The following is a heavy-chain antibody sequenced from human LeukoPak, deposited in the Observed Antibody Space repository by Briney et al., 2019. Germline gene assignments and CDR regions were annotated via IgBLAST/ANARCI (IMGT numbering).Heavy chain of an antibody. V-gene: IGHV1-2*04. CDR1: GYTFTRYY. D-gene: IGHD2-2*01. CDR2: INPNSGGT. Sequence: ASVKVSCKASGYTFTRYYMHWVRQAPGQGLGWRGWINPNSGGTNYAQKFQGWVTMTRDTSISTAYMELSRLRSDDTAVYYCARGLSIGYCSSTSCHAEYFQHWGQGTLVTVSS. CDR3: ARGLSIGYCSSTSCHAEYFQH. J-gene: IGHJ1*01.